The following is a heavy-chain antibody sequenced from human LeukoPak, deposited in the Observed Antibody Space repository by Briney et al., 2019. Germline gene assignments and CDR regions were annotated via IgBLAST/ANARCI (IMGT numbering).Heavy chain of an antibody. CDR3: ARDAHWNYGERYYLDY. V-gene: IGHV3-30*02. CDR1: GFTFSSYG. CDR2: IRYDGSSK. Sequence: GGSRRLSWAAAGFTFSSYGMHWVRQAPGKGLEWVALIRYDGSSKYYADSGKGRFTISRDNSKNTPYLQMNSLRAVDTAVYYCARDAHWNYGERYYLDYWGQGTLVTVSS. D-gene: IGHD1-7*01. J-gene: IGHJ4*02.